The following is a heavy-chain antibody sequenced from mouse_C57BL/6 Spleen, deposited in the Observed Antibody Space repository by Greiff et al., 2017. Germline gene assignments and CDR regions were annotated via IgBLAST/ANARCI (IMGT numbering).Heavy chain of an antibody. J-gene: IGHJ1*03. Sequence: EVQLVESGGGLVQPGGSLSLSCAASGFTFTDYYMSWVRQPPGKALEWLGCIRNKATGYTTEYSVSVKGRFTISRYNSPSILYLQMNALGAEGSATYDCERYRGAYWYVDVGGTGTTVTGSS. V-gene: IGHV7-3*01. CDR3: ERYRGAYWYVDV. CDR2: IRNKATGYTT. CDR1: GFTFTDYY.